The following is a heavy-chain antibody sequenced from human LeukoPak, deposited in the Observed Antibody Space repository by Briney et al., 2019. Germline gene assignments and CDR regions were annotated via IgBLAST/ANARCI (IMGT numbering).Heavy chain of an antibody. CDR3: TRPPTLYGSGSYYCY. CDR2: IRSKAYGGTT. D-gene: IGHD3-10*01. CDR1: GFTFGDYA. V-gene: IGHV3-49*04. J-gene: IGHJ4*02. Sequence: GGSLRLSCTASGFTFGDYAMSWVRQAPGKGLEWVGFIRSKAYGGTTEYAASEKGRFTISRDDSKSIAYLQMNSLKTEDTAVYYCTRPPTLYGSGSYYCYWGQGTLVTVSS.